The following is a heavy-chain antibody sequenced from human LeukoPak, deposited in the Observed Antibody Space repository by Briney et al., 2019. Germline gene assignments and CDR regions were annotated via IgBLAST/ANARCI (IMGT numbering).Heavy chain of an antibody. J-gene: IGHJ4*02. CDR1: GFTFSDYY. CDR2: IFVSEDTI. Sequence: GGSLRLPCAASGFTFSDYYMSWIRQAPGKGLEWVSYIFVSEDTIYYADSVKGRFTISRDNAKNSLYLQMNSLRAEDSAVYYCARTTGGIYGLGSVDYWGQGTLVTVSS. D-gene: IGHD3-10*01. V-gene: IGHV3-11*01. CDR3: ARTTGGIYGLGSVDY.